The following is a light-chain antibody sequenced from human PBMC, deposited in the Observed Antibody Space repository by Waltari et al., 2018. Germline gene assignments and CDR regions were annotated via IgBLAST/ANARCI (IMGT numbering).Light chain of an antibody. J-gene: IGKJ2*01. Sequence: ETVLTQTPATLSVSTGGTAILSCRASQSVGDNLAWYQQTDGQAPRLLIYGASIRATDIPDRFTGSGSVTDFTLTISSLNSEDVAVYFCQHYNKWPQYTFAQGTKVEIK. V-gene: IGKV3D-15*01. CDR2: GAS. CDR1: QSVGDN. CDR3: QHYNKWPQYT.